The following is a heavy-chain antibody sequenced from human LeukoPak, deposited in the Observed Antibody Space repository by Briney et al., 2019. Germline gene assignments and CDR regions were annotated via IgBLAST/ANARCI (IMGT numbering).Heavy chain of an antibody. Sequence: GGSLRLSCAASGFTFSSYAMSWVRQAPGKGLEWVSAISGSGGSTYYADSVKGRFTISRDNSKNTLYRQMNSLRTEDTAVYYCAKDLYDSSGSRPLYFDYWGQGTLVTVSS. D-gene: IGHD3-22*01. V-gene: IGHV3-23*01. CDR3: AKDLYDSSGSRPLYFDY. J-gene: IGHJ4*02. CDR2: ISGSGGST. CDR1: GFTFSSYA.